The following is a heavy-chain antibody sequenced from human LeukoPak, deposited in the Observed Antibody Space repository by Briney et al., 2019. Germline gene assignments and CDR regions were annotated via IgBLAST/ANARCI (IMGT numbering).Heavy chain of an antibody. Sequence: KPSETLSLPCTLSGPPLSGTSYYWTWPRQHPGEGLEWLGFLHYSGSIYYHPSLSSRLMISADKAKNQMSLKLSSVTAEDTAVYYCAGGGDTAKRGEYWGQGTKVTVSS. J-gene: IGHJ4*02. CDR2: LHYSGSI. V-gene: IGHV4-31*02. CDR3: AGGGDTAKRGEY. CDR1: GPPLSGTSYY. D-gene: IGHD5-18*01.